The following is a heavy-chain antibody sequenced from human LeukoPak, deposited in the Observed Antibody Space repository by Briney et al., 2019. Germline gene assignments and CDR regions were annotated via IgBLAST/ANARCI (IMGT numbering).Heavy chain of an antibody. CDR3: ARASLEDWYFDL. Sequence: ASXXXSXKVSGYALSESSIHWVRQTPGEXXXXXGGFDIEDVETAYAQKFRGRVTMTEDTSTDTAYMELINLRSDDTAVYYCARASLEDWYFDLWGRGTLVTVSS. V-gene: IGHV1-24*01. CDR2: FDIEDVET. J-gene: IGHJ2*01. CDR1: GYALSESS. D-gene: IGHD1-1*01.